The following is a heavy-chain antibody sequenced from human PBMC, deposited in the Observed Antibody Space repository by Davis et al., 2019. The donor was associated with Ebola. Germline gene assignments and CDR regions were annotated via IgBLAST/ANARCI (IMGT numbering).Heavy chain of an antibody. J-gene: IGHJ6*02. CDR1: GFTFNDYA. CDR3: AKDRLAYYYGMDV. CDR2: IRWTGDSI. Sequence: SLKISCVASGFTFNDYAMHWVRQAPGKGLEWVAGIRWTGDSIGYADSVKGRFTISRDNAKNSLYLQMNSLRAEDTALYYCAKDRLAYYYGMDVWGQGTTVTVSS. V-gene: IGHV3-9*01.